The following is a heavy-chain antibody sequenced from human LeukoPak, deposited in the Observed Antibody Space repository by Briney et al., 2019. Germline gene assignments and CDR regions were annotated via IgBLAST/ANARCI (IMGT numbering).Heavy chain of an antibody. CDR3: ARRNKGLRQQLDY. CDR1: GGSISSSSYY. V-gene: IGHV4-39*01. CDR2: IYYSGST. Sequence: SETLSLTCTVSGGSISSSSYYWGWIRQPPGKGLEWIGSIYYSGSTYYNPSLKSRVTISVDTSKNQFSLKLSSVTAADTAVYYCARRNKGLRQQLDYWGQGTLVTVSS. D-gene: IGHD5-12*01. J-gene: IGHJ4*02.